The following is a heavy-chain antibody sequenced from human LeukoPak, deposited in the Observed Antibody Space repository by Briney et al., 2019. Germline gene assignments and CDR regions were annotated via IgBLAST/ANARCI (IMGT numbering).Heavy chain of an antibody. V-gene: IGHV1-2*02. CDR1: GYMFTDYH. Sequence: ASVKVSCKASGYMFTDYHIHWVRQAPGQGLEWLGWINPNSGGTNYAQKFQGRVTMTRDTSISTAYMELTRLSSDDTAVYYCARERSRSVDPFDYWGQGTLVTVSS. CDR3: ARERSRSVDPFDY. J-gene: IGHJ4*02. D-gene: IGHD6-6*01. CDR2: INPNSGGT.